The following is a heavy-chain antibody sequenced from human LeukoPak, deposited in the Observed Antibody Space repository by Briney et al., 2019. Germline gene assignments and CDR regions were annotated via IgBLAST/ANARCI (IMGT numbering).Heavy chain of an antibody. V-gene: IGHV3-48*03. CDR2: ISSSGTTI. CDR3: ARDHNGPYTFDY. J-gene: IGHJ4*02. CDR1: GFTFSNYE. Sequence: PGGSLILSCAASGFTFSNYEMNWVRQAPGKGLEWVSYISSSGTTIYYADSVKGRFTISRDNAKNSLSLQMNSLKVEDTAVYYCARDHNGPYTFDYWGQGTLVTVSS. D-gene: IGHD2-2*02.